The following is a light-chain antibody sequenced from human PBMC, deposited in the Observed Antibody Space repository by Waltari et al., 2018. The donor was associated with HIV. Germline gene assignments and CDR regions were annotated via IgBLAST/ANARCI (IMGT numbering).Light chain of an antibody. CDR1: NSDIGGYAR. CDR3: SSYSATNTVV. Sequence: QSALTQPPSVSGSPGQSVTISCAGTNSDIGGYARVSWSQQPPGTAPELRIYEVTNRPAGVPGRFSASKSVTTASLTISGLQAGDEGDYYCSSYSATNTVVFGGGTKLTVL. CDR2: EVT. V-gene: IGLV2-18*02. J-gene: IGLJ3*02.